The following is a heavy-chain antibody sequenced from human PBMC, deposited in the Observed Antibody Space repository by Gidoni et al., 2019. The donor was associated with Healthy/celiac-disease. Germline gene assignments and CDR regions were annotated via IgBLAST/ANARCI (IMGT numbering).Heavy chain of an antibody. D-gene: IGHD3-9*01. CDR1: GGTFSSYA. CDR2: IIPIFGTA. CDR3: ARDAPSSRLVRGGWFDP. Sequence: QVQLVQSGAEVKKPGSSVKVSCKASGGTFSSYAISWVRQAPGQGLAWMGGIIPIFGTANYAQKFQGRVTITADESTSTAYMGLSSLRSEDTAVYYCARDAPSSRLVRGGWFDPWGQGTLVTVSS. J-gene: IGHJ5*02. V-gene: IGHV1-69*01.